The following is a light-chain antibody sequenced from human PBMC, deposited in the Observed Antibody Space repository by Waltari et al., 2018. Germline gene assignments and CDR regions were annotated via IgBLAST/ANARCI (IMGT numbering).Light chain of an antibody. CDR2: DVN. CDR1: SIVGGYYNF. J-gene: IGLJ3*02. CDR3: SSYTRNSTWV. Sequence: QSALTQPASVCCSRRQSITISCSITSIVGGYYNFFSWYQQHPGRAPKVIIYDVNKRSSGVSNRFSGSKSGNTASLTISGLQAEDEAYYYCSSYTRNSTWVFGGGTRLTVL. V-gene: IGLV2-14*03.